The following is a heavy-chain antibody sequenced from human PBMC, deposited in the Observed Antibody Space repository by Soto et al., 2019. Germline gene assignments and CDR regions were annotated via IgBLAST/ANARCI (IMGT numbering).Heavy chain of an antibody. Sequence: QVRLEESGPGLVKPSETLSLICSVSGGSVNNANYFWNWIRHHPENGLEWIGYIYYRGSTRYNPSFKTRATLSIDTTKDQLSLRLNSVTVADTAVYFCARDADYGGSRGGMDVWGRGTTVTVSS. CDR3: ARDADYGGSRGGMDV. J-gene: IGHJ6*02. D-gene: IGHD4-17*01. CDR2: IYYRGST. CDR1: GGSVNNANYF. V-gene: IGHV4-31*03.